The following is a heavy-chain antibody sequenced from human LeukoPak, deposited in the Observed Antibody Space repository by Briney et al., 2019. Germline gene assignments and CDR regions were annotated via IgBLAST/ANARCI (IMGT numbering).Heavy chain of an antibody. V-gene: IGHV3-7*03. D-gene: IGHD5-24*01. Sequence: GGSLRLSCAASGFMFSSNWMSWVRLVPGKGLEWVANIKEDGTETYYVDSVKGRFTISRDNAKNSLYLQMNSLRVEDTAVYYCAKEGRSLQTYWGQGTLVTVSS. CDR2: IKEDGTET. J-gene: IGHJ4*02. CDR3: AKEGRSLQTY. CDR1: GFMFSSNW.